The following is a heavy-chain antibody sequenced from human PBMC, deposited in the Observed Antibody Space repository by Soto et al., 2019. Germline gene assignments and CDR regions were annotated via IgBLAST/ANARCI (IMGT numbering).Heavy chain of an antibody. D-gene: IGHD2-2*01. CDR3: AKAHIVVVPAAIGY. J-gene: IGHJ4*02. Sequence: PGGSLRRSCAASGFTFSSYAMSWVRQAPGKGLEWVSATSGSGGSTYYADSVKGRFTISRDNSKNTLYLQMNSLRAEDTAVYYCAKAHIVVVPAAIGYWGQGTLVTVSS. CDR2: TSGSGGST. CDR1: GFTFSSYA. V-gene: IGHV3-23*01.